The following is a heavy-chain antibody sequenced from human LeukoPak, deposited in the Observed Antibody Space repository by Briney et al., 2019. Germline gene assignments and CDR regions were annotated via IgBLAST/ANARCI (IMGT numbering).Heavy chain of an antibody. D-gene: IGHD1-26*01. CDR3: ARGYSATYRIDY. CDR1: GFTCSSYW. J-gene: IGHJ4*02. V-gene: IGHV3-74*01. CDR2: INCDGTNT. Sequence: GGSLRLXCAASGFTCSSYWLQWVRQTPGKALVWVSRINCDGTNTIYADSVKGRFTISRDNAKNTLNLQMNSLRVEDTAIYYCARGYSATYRIDYWGQGTLVTVSS.